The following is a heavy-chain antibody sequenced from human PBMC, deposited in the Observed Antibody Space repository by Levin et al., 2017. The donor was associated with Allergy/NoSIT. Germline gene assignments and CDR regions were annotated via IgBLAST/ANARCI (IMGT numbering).Heavy chain of an antibody. Sequence: GESLKISCAASGFTVSSNYMSWVRQAPGKGLEWVSVIYSGGSTYYADSVKGRFTISRDNSKNTLYLQMNSLRAEDTAVYYCARGGIIPSYFDYWGQGTLVTVSS. J-gene: IGHJ4*02. CDR2: IYSGGST. CDR1: GFTVSSNY. V-gene: IGHV3-53*01. D-gene: IGHD3-3*01. CDR3: ARGGIIPSYFDY.